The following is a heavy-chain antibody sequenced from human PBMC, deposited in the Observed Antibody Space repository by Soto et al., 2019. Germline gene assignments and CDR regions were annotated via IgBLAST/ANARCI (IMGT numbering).Heavy chain of an antibody. CDR3: ARAQREIFGVYY. CDR1: GGAVSVYX. D-gene: IGHD3-3*01. V-gene: IGHV4-59*02. Sequence: SETLSLTCSVSGGAVSVYXWSWIRQPAGKGLEWIGYIYYSGSTNYKPSLKSRVTISVDTSKNQFSLKLISVTAADTAVYYCARAQREIFGVYYWGKGTLVTVSS. CDR2: IYYSGST. J-gene: IGHJ4*02.